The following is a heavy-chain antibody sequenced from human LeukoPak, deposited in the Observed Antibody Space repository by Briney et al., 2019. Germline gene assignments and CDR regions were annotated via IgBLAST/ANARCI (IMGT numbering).Heavy chain of an antibody. CDR2: INGKGVNT. J-gene: IGHJ4*02. Sequence: GGSLRLSCAASGFTFSSYDMSWVRQAPGKGLEWVSRINGKGVNTAYAESVKGRFTISRDNSKNTLFLQTNSLRAEDTAVYYFAKVPRGVTYYFDYWGQGTLVTVSS. CDR3: AKVPRGVTYYFDY. D-gene: IGHD2/OR15-2a*01. V-gene: IGHV3-23*01. CDR1: GFTFSSYD.